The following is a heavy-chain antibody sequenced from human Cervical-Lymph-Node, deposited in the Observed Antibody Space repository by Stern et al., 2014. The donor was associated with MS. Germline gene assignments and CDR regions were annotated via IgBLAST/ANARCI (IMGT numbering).Heavy chain of an antibody. J-gene: IGHJ4*02. D-gene: IGHD1-26*01. CDR2: IIPLFGTA. CDR1: GGTFSSYA. Sequence: QVQLVQSGAEVKKPGSSVKVSCKASGGTFSSYAISWVRQAPGQGLEWMGGIIPLFGTANYAQKFQGRVTITADASTRTAYMELSSLRSEDTAVYYCAREWELLRGYFDYWGQGTLVTVSS. CDR3: AREWELLRGYFDY. V-gene: IGHV1-69*01.